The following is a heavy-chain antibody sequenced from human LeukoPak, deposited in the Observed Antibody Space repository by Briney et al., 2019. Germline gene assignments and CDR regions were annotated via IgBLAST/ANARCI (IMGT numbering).Heavy chain of an antibody. V-gene: IGHV1-18*01. D-gene: IGHD3-9*01. Sequence: ASVKVSCKASGYTFTSYGFSWARQAPGQGLEWMGWISAYNGNTNYAQKLQGRVTMTTDTSTSTAYMELRSLRSDDTAVYYCARGDDILTGYFRGFDYWGQGTLVTVSS. CDR2: ISAYNGNT. CDR1: GYTFTSYG. CDR3: ARGDDILTGYFRGFDY. J-gene: IGHJ4*02.